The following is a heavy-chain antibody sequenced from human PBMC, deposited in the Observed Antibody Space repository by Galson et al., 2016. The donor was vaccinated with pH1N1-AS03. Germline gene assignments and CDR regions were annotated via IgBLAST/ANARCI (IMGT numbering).Heavy chain of an antibody. CDR3: GLTGIAATGYFDY. Sequence: ALVKPTQTLTLTCTFSGFSLNTDGMRVSWIRQPPGKALEWLARIDWDDDKFYRTSLKTTLTISKDTSKNQVVLTLTNVGPVDTATYYCGLTGIAATGYFDYWGQGTLVTVSS. J-gene: IGHJ4*02. V-gene: IGHV2-70*04. CDR1: GFSLNTDGMR. D-gene: IGHD6-13*01. CDR2: IDWDDDK.